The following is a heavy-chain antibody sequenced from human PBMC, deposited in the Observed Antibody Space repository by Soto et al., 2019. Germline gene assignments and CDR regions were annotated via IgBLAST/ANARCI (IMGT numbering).Heavy chain of an antibody. CDR3: ARFVRSCSATTCSTRADV. D-gene: IGHD2-2*01. V-gene: IGHV4-61*01. J-gene: IGHJ6*02. Sequence: SETLSLTCTVSGGFVNSDTHSWSWIRQTPGKRLEWIGFIYSGGSTKNPSPRSRVTMSVDTSKNQFSLKLRSVIVADTAVYHCARFVRSCSATTCSTRADVWGQGITVTVSS. CDR2: IYSGGST. CDR1: GGFVNSDTHS.